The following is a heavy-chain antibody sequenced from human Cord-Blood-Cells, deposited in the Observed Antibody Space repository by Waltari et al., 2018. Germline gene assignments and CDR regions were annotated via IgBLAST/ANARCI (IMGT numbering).Heavy chain of an antibody. CDR2: INPSGGST. J-gene: IGHJ1*01. CDR3: ARDILLGAARQGYFQH. V-gene: IGHV1-46*01. D-gene: IGHD6-6*01. CDR1: GYTVARHD. Sequence: QVQLVQSGAEVKKPGAPVKVSCKAPGYTVARHDVHRTRPALGQWREWMGIINPSGGSTSYAQKFQGRVTMTRDTSTGTVYMELSSLRSEDTAVYYCARDILLGAARQGYFQHWGQGTLVTVSS.